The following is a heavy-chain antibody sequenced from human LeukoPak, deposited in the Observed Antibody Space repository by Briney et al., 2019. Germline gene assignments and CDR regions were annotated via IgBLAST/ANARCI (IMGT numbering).Heavy chain of an antibody. CDR2: ISGSGGST. D-gene: IGHD3-10*01. J-gene: IGHJ4*02. V-gene: IGHV3-23*01. CDR3: ARAREDYYGSGSYYFFN. Sequence: PGGSLRLSCAASGFTVSSYAMSWVRQAPGKGLEWVSTISGSGGSTYYADSVKGRFTISRDNSKNTLYLQMNSLRAEDTALYYCARAREDYYGSGSYYFFNWGQGTLVTVSS. CDR1: GFTVSSYA.